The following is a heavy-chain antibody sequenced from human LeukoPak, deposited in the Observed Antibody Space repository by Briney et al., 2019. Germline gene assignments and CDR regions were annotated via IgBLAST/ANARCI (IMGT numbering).Heavy chain of an antibody. CDR3: ARAYCSSTSCYTEGWFDP. Sequence: SETLSLTCTVSGYSIISGYSWEWIRQPPGKGLEWIGSFHYSGSTYYNPSLMSRVTISGDTSKNQFSLRLSSVTAADTAVYYCARAYCSSTSCYTEGWFDPWGQGTLVTLCS. D-gene: IGHD2-2*02. V-gene: IGHV4-38-2*02. J-gene: IGHJ5*02. CDR1: GYSIISGYS. CDR2: FHYSGST.